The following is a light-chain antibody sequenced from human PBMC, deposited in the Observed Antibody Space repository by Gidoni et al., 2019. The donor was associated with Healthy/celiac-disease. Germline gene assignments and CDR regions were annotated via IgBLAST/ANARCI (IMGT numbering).Light chain of an antibody. CDR1: QSISSY. V-gene: IGKV1-39*01. Sequence: DIQMTQSPSSLSASVGDRVTITCRASQSISSYFNWYQQKPRKAPKLLIYAASSLQSGVPSRFSGSGSGTDFTLTISSLQPEDCATYYYQQSYSTHLYSFGQGTKLEIK. CDR3: QQSYSTHLYS. CDR2: AAS. J-gene: IGKJ2*03.